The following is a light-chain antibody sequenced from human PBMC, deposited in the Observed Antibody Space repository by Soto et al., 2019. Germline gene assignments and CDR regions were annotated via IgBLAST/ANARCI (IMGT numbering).Light chain of an antibody. Sequence: QSVLTQPPSVSGAPGQRVTISCTGSSSNIGAGYDVLWYQQFPGTAPKLLIYANNNRPSGVPGRFSGSKSGTSASLAITGLQAEDEADYYCQSYDSSLSGYVFGTGTKLTVL. V-gene: IGLV1-40*01. J-gene: IGLJ1*01. CDR1: SSNIGAGYD. CDR2: ANN. CDR3: QSYDSSLSGYV.